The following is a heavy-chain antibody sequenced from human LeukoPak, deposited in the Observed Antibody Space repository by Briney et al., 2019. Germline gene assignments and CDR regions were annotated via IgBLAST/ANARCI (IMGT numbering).Heavy chain of an antibody. Sequence: SQTLSLTCAISGDSFSSNSAAWNWIRQSPSRGLEWLGRTYYRSKWYNDYAVSVKSRITINPDTSKNQFSLQLNSVTPEDTAVYYCARDMAPDYYDSSGYHVGFDYWGQGTLVTVSS. D-gene: IGHD3-22*01. CDR2: TYYRSKWYN. CDR1: GDSFSSNSAA. J-gene: IGHJ4*02. CDR3: ARDMAPDYYDSSGYHVGFDY. V-gene: IGHV6-1*01.